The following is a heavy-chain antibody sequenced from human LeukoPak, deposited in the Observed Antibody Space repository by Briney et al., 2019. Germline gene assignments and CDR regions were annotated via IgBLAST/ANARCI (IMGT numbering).Heavy chain of an antibody. Sequence: GSSVKVSCKASGGTFSSYAISWVRQAPGQGLEWMGGIIPIFGTANYAQKFQGRVTITADESTSTAYMELSSLRSEDTAVYYCARERERQGSSSWYFFGYFDYWGQETLVTVSS. V-gene: IGHV1-69*01. CDR3: ARERERQGSSSWYFFGYFDY. J-gene: IGHJ4*02. D-gene: IGHD6-13*01. CDR2: IIPIFGTA. CDR1: GGTFSSYA.